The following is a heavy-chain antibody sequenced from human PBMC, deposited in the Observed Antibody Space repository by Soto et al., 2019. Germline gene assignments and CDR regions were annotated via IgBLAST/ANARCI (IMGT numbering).Heavy chain of an antibody. CDR1: GFTFDDYA. Sequence: EVQLVESGGGLVQPGRSLRLSCAASGFTFDDYAMHWVRQVPGKGLEWVSGINWNSGSIGSGDSVQGRFAISRDNAKNLLNLEKDRLGAEDTAFHFLLKDASNNGYSGHLRHWGQGTLETVS. V-gene: IGHV3-9*01. D-gene: IGHD1-26*01. CDR3: LKDASNNGYSGHLRH. CDR2: INWNSGSI. J-gene: IGHJ1*01.